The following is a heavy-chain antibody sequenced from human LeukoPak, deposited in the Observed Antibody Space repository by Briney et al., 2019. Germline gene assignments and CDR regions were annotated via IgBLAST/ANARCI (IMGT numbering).Heavy chain of an antibody. CDR3: AKDRGSWDFDY. J-gene: IGHJ4*02. CDR1: GFTFSSYA. Sequence: GGSLRLSCAASGFTFSSYATSWVRQAAGKGLGWVSSISDSGGFTNYADSVKGRFTISRDNSKNTLYLQMNSLRAEDTAVYYCAKDRGSWDFDYWGQGTLVTASS. V-gene: IGHV3-23*01. D-gene: IGHD3-16*01. CDR2: ISDSGGFT.